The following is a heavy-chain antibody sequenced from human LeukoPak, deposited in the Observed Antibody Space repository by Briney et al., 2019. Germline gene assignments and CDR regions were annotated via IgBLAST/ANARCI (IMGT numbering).Heavy chain of an antibody. CDR3: ARVYYDSSGYYYVYYYYYYMDV. CDR1: GYTFTSYG. CDR2: ISACNGNT. Sequence: ASVKVSCKASGYTFTSYGISWVRQAPGQGLEWMGWISACNGNTNYAQKLQGRVTMTTDTSTSTAYMELRSLRSDDTAVYYCARVYYDSSGYYYVYYYYYYMDVWGKGTTVTVSS. D-gene: IGHD3-22*01. V-gene: IGHV1-18*01. J-gene: IGHJ6*03.